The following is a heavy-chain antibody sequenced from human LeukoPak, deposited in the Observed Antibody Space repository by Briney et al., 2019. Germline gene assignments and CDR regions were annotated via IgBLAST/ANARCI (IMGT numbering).Heavy chain of an antibody. CDR1: GFTFSSYD. CDR2: ISGSGGST. D-gene: IGHD3-22*01. J-gene: IGHJ4*02. V-gene: IGHV3-23*01. CDR3: ARAPPALYYYDSSGYYFDY. Sequence: GGSLRLSCAASGFTFSSYDMSWVRQAPGKGLEWVSAISGSGGSTYYADSVKGRFTISRDNSKNTLYLQMNSLRAEDTAVYYCARAPPALYYYDSSGYYFDYWGQGTLVTVSS.